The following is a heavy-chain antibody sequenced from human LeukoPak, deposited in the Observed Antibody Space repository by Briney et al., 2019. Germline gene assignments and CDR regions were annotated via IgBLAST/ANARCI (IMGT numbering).Heavy chain of an antibody. V-gene: IGHV3-7*01. CDR1: GFQFGDFW. CDR2: IKEDGSEE. J-gene: IGHJ1*01. CDR3: VRDWGQVPASISGH. D-gene: IGHD2-2*01. Sequence: GGSLRLSCAASGFQFGDFWMAWVRQTPGKGLEWVADIKEDGSEEHYVDSVKGRFAISRDNDRNSLFLQMNSLRGDDTAVYFCVRDWGQVPASISGHWGQGTLVTVSS.